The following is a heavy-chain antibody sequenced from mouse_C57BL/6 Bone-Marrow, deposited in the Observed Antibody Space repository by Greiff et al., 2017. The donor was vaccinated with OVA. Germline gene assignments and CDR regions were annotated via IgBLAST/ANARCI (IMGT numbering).Heavy chain of an antibody. CDR3: TSDYYGSSSNWYCDV. D-gene: IGHD1-1*01. CDR2: IRLKSDNYAT. CDR1: GFTFSNYW. V-gene: IGHV6-3*01. Sequence: EVQGVESGGGLVQPGGSMKLSCVASGFTFSNYWMNWVRQSPEKGLEWVAQIRLKSDNYATHYAESVKGRFTISRDDSKSSVYLQMNNLRAEDTGIYYCTSDYYGSSSNWYCDVWGTGTTVTVSS. J-gene: IGHJ1*03.